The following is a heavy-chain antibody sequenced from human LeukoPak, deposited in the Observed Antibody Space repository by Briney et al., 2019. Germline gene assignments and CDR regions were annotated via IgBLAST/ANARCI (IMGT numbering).Heavy chain of an antibody. D-gene: IGHD3-3*01. CDR2: IYYSGST. J-gene: IGHJ6*03. Sequence: SETLSFTCTVSGGSISSYYWSWIRQPPGKGLDCIGYIYYSGSTNYNPSLKSRVTISVDTSKNQFSLKLSSVTAWDTAVYYCARQVRITIFGVVTPFMDVWGKGTTVTVSS. CDR1: GGSISSYY. CDR3: ARQVRITIFGVVTPFMDV. V-gene: IGHV4-59*01.